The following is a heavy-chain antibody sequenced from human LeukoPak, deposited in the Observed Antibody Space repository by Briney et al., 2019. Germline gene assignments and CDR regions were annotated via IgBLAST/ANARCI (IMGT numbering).Heavy chain of an antibody. CDR3: AKDRGETAGSDAFDV. J-gene: IGHJ3*01. CDR1: GYTLTELS. CDR2: FDPEDGET. Sequence: ASVKVSCKVSGYTLTELSMHWVRQAPGKGLEWMGGFDPEDGETIYAQKFQGRVTMTEDTSTDTAYMELSSLRSEDTAIYYCAKDRGETAGSDAFDVWGQGTMVTVSS. D-gene: IGHD5-18*01. V-gene: IGHV1-24*01.